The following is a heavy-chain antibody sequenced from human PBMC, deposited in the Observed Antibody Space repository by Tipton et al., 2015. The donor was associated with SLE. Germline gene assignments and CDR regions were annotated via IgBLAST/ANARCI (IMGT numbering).Heavy chain of an antibody. CDR3: ARAYQSFWSGYLPIYNYMGV. D-gene: IGHD3-3*01. V-gene: IGHV4-59*08. Sequence: TLSLTCTVSGGSINDYYWSWIRQSPGKGLEWIGYLSYNGSSIYNPSLKSRLTISVDTSKNQFSLKLSSVTAADTAVYYCARAYQSFWSGYLPIYNYMGVWGTGTTVTVSS. CDR1: GGSINDYY. CDR2: LSYNGSS. J-gene: IGHJ6*03.